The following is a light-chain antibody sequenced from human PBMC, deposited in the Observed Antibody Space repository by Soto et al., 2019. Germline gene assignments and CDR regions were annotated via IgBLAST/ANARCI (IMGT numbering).Light chain of an antibody. V-gene: IGLV2-14*03. CDR2: DVN. Sequence: QSVLTQPASVSGSPGQAITISGTGTSSDVGAYNYVSWYQQHPGKAPRLMIYDVNNRPSGVSNRFSGSKSGNTASLTISGLQAEDEADYYCSSYTSSSTYVFGTGTKVTVL. J-gene: IGLJ1*01. CDR3: SSYTSSSTYV. CDR1: SSDVGAYNY.